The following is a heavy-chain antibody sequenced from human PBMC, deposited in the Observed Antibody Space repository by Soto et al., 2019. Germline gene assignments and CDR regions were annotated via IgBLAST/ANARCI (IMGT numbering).Heavy chain of an antibody. CDR2: IYYSGST. V-gene: IGHV4-59*01. D-gene: IGHD4-17*01. CDR3: ARDGSTVTDDAFDI. CDR1: GDPITSYD. Sequence: TLSLTCTVSGDPITSYDWSWILQPPGKGLEWIGYIYYSGSTNYNPSLKSRVTISVDTSKNQFSLKLSSVTAADTAVYYCARDGSTVTDDAFDIWGQGTMVT. J-gene: IGHJ3*02.